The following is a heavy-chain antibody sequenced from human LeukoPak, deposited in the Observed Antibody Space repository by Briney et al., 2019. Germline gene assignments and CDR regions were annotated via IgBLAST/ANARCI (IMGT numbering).Heavy chain of an antibody. CDR2: IIPIFGTA. V-gene: IGHV1-69*13. D-gene: IGHD5-18*01. CDR1: GGTFSCYA. CDR3: ASSGNGYSYGYLDY. J-gene: IGHJ4*02. Sequence: SVKVSCKASGGTFSCYAISWVRQAPGQGLEWMRGIIPIFGTANYAQKFQGRVTITADESTSTAYMELSSLRSEDTAVYYCASSGNGYSYGYLDYWGQGTLVTVSS.